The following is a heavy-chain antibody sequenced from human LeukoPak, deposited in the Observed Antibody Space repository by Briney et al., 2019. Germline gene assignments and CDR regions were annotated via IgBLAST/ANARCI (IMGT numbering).Heavy chain of an antibody. Sequence: GASVKVSCKASGYTFTSYYMHWVRQAPGQGLEWMGIINPSGGSTSYAQKFQGRVTMTRDTSTSTVYMELSSLRSEDTAVYYCASPLGIWSGYYYYYGMDVWGQGTTVTVSS. D-gene: IGHD3-3*01. CDR2: INPSGGST. CDR1: GYTFTSYY. CDR3: ASPLGIWSGYYYYYGMDV. J-gene: IGHJ6*02. V-gene: IGHV1-46*01.